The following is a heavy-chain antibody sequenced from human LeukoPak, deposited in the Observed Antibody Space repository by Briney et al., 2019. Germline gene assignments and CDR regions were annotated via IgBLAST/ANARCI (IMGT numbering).Heavy chain of an antibody. Sequence: KSSETLSLTCAVYGGSFSGYYWSWIRQPPGKGLEWIGEINHSGSTNYNPSLKSRVTISVDTSKNQFSLKLSSVTAADTAVYYCASRYSTGLHFDFWGQGTLVPVSS. CDR1: GGSFSGYY. D-gene: IGHD2-8*02. V-gene: IGHV4-34*01. J-gene: IGHJ4*02. CDR3: ASRYSTGLHFDF. CDR2: INHSGST.